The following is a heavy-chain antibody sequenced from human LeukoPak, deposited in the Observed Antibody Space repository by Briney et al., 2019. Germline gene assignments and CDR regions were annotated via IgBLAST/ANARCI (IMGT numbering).Heavy chain of an antibody. Sequence: PGGSLRLSCAASGFIFRNYWMTWVRQAPGKGLEWVANIKQDGSEQNYVDSVKGRFIISRDNTKNSLFLQMNSLRAEDTAVYYCARELGTYDGFDYWGQGILVTVSS. D-gene: IGHD3-22*01. CDR1: GFIFRNYW. CDR2: IKQDGSEQ. V-gene: IGHV3-7*01. CDR3: ARELGTYDGFDY. J-gene: IGHJ4*02.